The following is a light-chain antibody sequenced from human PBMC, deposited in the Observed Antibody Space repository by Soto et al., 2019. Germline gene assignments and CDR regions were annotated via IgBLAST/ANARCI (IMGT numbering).Light chain of an antibody. J-gene: IGLJ2*01. Sequence: QSVLTQPPSVSGAPRQRVTISCSGSQSNVGNNAVNWYQQLPGKAPKLLIYYDDLLSSGVSDRFSGSKSGPSASLAISGLQSEDEADYYCSVWDDRLNGPVFGGGTKLTVL. CDR1: QSNVGNNA. CDR2: YDD. V-gene: IGLV1-36*01. CDR3: SVWDDRLNGPV.